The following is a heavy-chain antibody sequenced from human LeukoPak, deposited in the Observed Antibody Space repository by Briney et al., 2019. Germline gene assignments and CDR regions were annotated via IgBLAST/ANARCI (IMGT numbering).Heavy chain of an antibody. Sequence: PSETLSLTCTVSGGSISSYYWSWIRQPPGKGLEWIGYIYYSGSTNYNPSLKSRVTISVDTSKNQFSLKLSSVTAADTAVYYCARHLSSWYFAEFDPWGRGTLVTVSS. V-gene: IGHV4-59*08. CDR3: ARHLSSWYFAEFDP. CDR1: GGSISSYY. J-gene: IGHJ5*02. CDR2: IYYSGST. D-gene: IGHD6-13*01.